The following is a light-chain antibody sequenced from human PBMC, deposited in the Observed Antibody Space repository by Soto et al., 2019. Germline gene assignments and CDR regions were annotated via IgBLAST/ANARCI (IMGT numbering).Light chain of an antibody. J-gene: IGKJ1*01. CDR2: TIS. Sequence: IVLTQSPGTLSLSPGERATLSCRASQSVNRRSLAWYQQKPGQAPRLLISTISNRATGIPDRFSGSGSGADFTLTISRLEPEDFAGYSCQQYDNSRTFGQGTKVEIK. CDR3: QQYDNSRT. V-gene: IGKV3-20*01. CDR1: QSVNRRS.